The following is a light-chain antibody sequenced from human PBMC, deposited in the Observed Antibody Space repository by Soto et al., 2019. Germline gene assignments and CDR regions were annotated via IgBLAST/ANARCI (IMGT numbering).Light chain of an antibody. CDR3: QQYGSLPYT. CDR1: QSVSSSD. J-gene: IGKJ2*01. CDR2: GAS. Sequence: EIVLTQSPGTLSLSPGERATLSCRASQSVSSSDLAWYQQKPGQAPRLLIYGASSRATGIPHRFSGSGSGTDFTLPISRLEPDDFAVYYCQQYGSLPYTFGQGTKLEIK. V-gene: IGKV3-20*01.